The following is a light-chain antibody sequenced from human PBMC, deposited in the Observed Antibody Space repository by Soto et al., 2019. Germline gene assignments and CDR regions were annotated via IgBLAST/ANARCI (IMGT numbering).Light chain of an antibody. CDR3: QQLNSYPRT. CDR2: AAS. CDR1: QGLSSY. V-gene: IGKV1-9*01. J-gene: IGKJ3*01. Sequence: IQLTQSPSSLSASVGDRVTITCRASQGLSSYLAWYQQKPGKAPKLLIYAASTLQSGVPSSFSGIGSGTDFTLTIISLQPEDFATYYCQQLNSYPRTFGPGTKLDIK.